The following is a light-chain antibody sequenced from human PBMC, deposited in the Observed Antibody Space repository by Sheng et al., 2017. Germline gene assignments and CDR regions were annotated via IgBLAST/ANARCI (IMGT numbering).Light chain of an antibody. CDR2: GTS. V-gene: IGKV3D-20*02. Sequence: EIVLTQSPGTLSLSPGERATLSCRASQSVSSSYLAWYQQKPGQAPRLLIYGTSNRATGIPDRFSGSGSGTDFTLTISSLEPEDFAVYYCQQRSNWPTFGQGTKVEIK. CDR3: QQRSNWPT. J-gene: IGKJ1*01. CDR1: QSVSSSY.